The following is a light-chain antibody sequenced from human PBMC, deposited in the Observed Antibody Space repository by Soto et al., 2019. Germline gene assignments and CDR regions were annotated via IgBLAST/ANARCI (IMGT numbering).Light chain of an antibody. J-gene: IGLJ1*01. CDR2: EDY. CDR1: KLGDKF. V-gene: IGLV3-1*01. Sequence: YELTQPPSVSVSPGQTASITCSGDKLGDKFACWYQQKPGQSPVLVIYEDYKRPSGIPERFSGSNSGNTATLTISDTQAMDEADYFCQAWEINTAVFGTATKVT. CDR3: QAWEINTAV.